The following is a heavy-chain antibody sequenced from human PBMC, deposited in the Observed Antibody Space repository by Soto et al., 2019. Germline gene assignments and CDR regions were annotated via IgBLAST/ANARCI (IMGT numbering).Heavy chain of an antibody. D-gene: IGHD1-1*01. CDR2: IYATGTT. CDR3: VRDGTKTLRDWFDP. J-gene: IGHJ5*02. V-gene: IGHV4-4*07. Sequence: LSLTCTVSGASISGFYWSWIRKSAGKGLEWVGRIYATGTTDYNPSLKSRVMMSVDTSKKQFSLKLRSVTAADTAVYYCVRDGTKTLRDWFDPWGQGISVTVSS. CDR1: GASISGFY.